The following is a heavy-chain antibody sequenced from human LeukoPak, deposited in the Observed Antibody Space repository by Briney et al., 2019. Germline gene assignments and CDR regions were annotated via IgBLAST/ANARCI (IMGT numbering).Heavy chain of an antibody. CDR2: TSSSGSTI. J-gene: IGHJ6*02. D-gene: IGHD3-10*01. V-gene: IGHV3-48*03. CDR3: ARGGSPYGMDV. CDR1: GFPLGNYA. Sequence: GGSLRLSCVASGFPLGNYAMNWDRQAPGKGLEWISYTSSSGSTIYYADSVRGRFTMSRDNAKKSMYLQMNSLSAEDTAIYYCARGGSPYGMDVWGPGTTVTVSS.